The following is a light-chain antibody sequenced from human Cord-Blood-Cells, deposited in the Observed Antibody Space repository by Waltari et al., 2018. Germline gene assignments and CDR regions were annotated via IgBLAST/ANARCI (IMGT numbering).Light chain of an antibody. CDR3: QQRSNWPLT. J-gene: IGKJ4*01. CDR1: QSVSSY. V-gene: IGKV3-11*01. CDR2: DAS. Sequence: EIVLTHSPATLSLSPAERATLSCRASQSVSSYLAWYQQKPGQAPRLLIYDASNRATGIPARFSGSGSGTDFTLTISSLEPEDFAVYYCQQRSNWPLTFGGGTKVEIK.